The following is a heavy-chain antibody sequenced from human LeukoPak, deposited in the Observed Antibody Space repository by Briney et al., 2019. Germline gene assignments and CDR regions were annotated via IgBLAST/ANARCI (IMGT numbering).Heavy chain of an antibody. CDR1: GGTFSSYA. Sequence: ASVRVSCKASGGTFSSYAISWVRQAPGQGLEWMGGIIPIFGTANYAQKFQGRVTITADESTSTAYMELSSLRSEDTAVYYCARDDYYDSSGQDAFDIWGQGTMVTVSS. V-gene: IGHV1-69*13. CDR2: IIPIFGTA. CDR3: ARDDYYDSSGQDAFDI. D-gene: IGHD3-22*01. J-gene: IGHJ3*02.